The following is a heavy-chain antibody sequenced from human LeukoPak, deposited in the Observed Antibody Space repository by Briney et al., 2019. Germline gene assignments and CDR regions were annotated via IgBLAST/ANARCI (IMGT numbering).Heavy chain of an antibody. V-gene: IGHV5-51*01. CDR1: GYTFATYW. J-gene: IGHJ5*02. D-gene: IGHD6-13*01. Sequence: GESLRISCKASGYTFATYWIAWVRQMPGKGLEWMGIIYPGDSDTRYSPSFQGHVTISADRSISTAYLQWSSLRASDAAMYYCARTGAAGMYNWLDPWGREPWSLSPQ. CDR3: ARTGAAGMYNWLDP. CDR2: IYPGDSDT.